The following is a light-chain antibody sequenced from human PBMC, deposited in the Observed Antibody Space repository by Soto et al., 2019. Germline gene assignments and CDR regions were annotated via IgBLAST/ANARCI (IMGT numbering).Light chain of an antibody. Sequence: QSALTQPPSVSGSPGQSVTISCTGTSSDVGSNNRVSWYQQPPGTVPKVMIYEVSNRPSGVPDRFSGSKSGNTASLTISGLQAEDEADYYCCSFTGANTYVFGTGTKVTVL. CDR2: EVS. CDR3: CSFTGANTYV. CDR1: SSDVGSNNR. J-gene: IGLJ1*01. V-gene: IGLV2-18*02.